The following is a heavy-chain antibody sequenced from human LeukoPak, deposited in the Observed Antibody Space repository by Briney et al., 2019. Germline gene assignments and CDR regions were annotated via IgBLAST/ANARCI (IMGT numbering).Heavy chain of an antibody. J-gene: IGHJ4*02. D-gene: IGHD3-22*01. V-gene: IGHV4-59*08. CDR1: GDSISSYY. CDR3: ARAGDYYDSSGMIDY. Sequence: SETLSLTCTVSGDSISSYYWSWIRQPPGQGLEWIGYIYYSGSTNYNPSLKSRVIISRDTSKNQFSLNLSSVTAADTAVYYCARAGDYYDSSGMIDYWGQGTLVTVSS. CDR2: IYYSGST.